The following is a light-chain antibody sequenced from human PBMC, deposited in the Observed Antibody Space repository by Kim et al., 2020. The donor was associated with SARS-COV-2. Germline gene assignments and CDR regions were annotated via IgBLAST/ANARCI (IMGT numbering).Light chain of an antibody. CDR2: SNN. J-gene: IGLJ3*02. V-gene: IGLV1-44*01. Sequence: GQGVTISCSGSSANSGSNAVNWYQQLPGTAPQLLIYSNNRRPAGVPDRFSGSKSGTSASLAISGLQSEDDTGYHCAAWDDSLNGWVFGGGTQLTVL. CDR1: SANSGSNA. CDR3: AAWDDSLNGWV.